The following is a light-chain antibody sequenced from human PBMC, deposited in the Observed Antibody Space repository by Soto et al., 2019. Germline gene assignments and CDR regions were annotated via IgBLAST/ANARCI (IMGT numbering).Light chain of an antibody. CDR3: QQGYTTPIT. J-gene: IGKJ5*01. CDR1: QSISGY. CDR2: TAS. V-gene: IGKV1-39*01. Sequence: DIQMTHSPSSLSSSVVDMVTITCRASQSISGYLNWYQQKPGRAPKLLIYTASSLQSGVPSRFSGSGSGTDFTLTISSPQPEDFATYHCQQGYTTPITFGQGTRLEIK.